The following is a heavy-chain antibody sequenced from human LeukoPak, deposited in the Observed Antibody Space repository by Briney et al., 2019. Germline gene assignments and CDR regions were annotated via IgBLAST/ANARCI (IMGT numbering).Heavy chain of an antibody. J-gene: IGHJ4*02. Sequence: GGSLRLSCEGSGFTLSTYWMTWVRQAPGKGLEWVANIKQDGSEKYYVDSVKGRFTISRDNAQNSLYLQMNSLRAEDTAVYYCARPRDSGWSKTWDYWGQGTLVTVSS. CDR1: GFTLSTYW. CDR3: ARPRDSGWSKTWDY. V-gene: IGHV3-7*03. CDR2: IKQDGSEK. D-gene: IGHD6-13*01.